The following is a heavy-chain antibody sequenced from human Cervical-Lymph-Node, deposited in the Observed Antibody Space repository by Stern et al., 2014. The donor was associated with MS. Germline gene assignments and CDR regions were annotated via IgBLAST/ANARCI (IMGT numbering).Heavy chain of an antibody. CDR1: GGSISSSSYN. Sequence: QLQLQESGPGLVKPSETLSLTCTVSGGSISSSSYNWGWIRQPPGKGLEWIGSIYYSGSTYYNPSLKSRVTISVDTSNNQFSLKLSSVTAADTAVYYCGAQTYYYGSGSYYHDLDVWGQGTTVTVSS. CDR3: GAQTYYYGSGSYYHDLDV. CDR2: IYYSGST. D-gene: IGHD3-10*01. J-gene: IGHJ6*02. V-gene: IGHV4-39*01.